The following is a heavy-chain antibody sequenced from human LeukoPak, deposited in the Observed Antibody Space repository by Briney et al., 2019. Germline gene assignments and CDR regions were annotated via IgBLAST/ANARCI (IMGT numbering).Heavy chain of an antibody. CDR2: ISGSGGST. Sequence: PGGSLRVSCAASGFTFSSYAMSWVRQAPGKGLEWVSAISGSGGSTYYADSVKGRFTISRDNSKNTLYLQMNSLRAEDTAVYYCAKDPARIAAAGTGYDYWGQGTLVTVSS. D-gene: IGHD6-13*01. V-gene: IGHV3-23*01. CDR3: AKDPARIAAAGTGYDY. CDR1: GFTFSSYA. J-gene: IGHJ4*02.